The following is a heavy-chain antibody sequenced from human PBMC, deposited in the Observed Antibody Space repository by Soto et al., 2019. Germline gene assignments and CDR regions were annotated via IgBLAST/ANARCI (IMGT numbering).Heavy chain of an antibody. CDR1: GYTFTSYG. Sequence: GASVKVSCKASGYTFTSYGISWVRQAPGQGLEWMGIINPSGGSTSYAQKFQGRVTMTRDTSTSTVYMELSSLRSEDTAVYYCAIAGRRQLPSDYWGQGTLVTVSS. CDR3: AIAGRRQLPSDY. CDR2: INPSGGST. D-gene: IGHD2-2*01. J-gene: IGHJ4*02. V-gene: IGHV1-46*03.